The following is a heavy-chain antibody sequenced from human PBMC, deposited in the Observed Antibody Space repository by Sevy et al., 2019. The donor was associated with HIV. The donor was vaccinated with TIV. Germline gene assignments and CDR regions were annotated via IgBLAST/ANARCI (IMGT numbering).Heavy chain of an antibody. CDR1: GYTFTGYY. CDR2: INPDSGGP. J-gene: IGHJ4*02. Sequence: ASVKVSCKASGYTFTGYYMHWVRQAPGQGLQWMGWINPDSGGPNYAPKFQGRVTLTRDTSISTASMGLSRLKSDDTAVYYCVRDDRDGYFEYWGQGTLVTVSS. V-gene: IGHV1-2*02. CDR3: VRDDRDGYFEY.